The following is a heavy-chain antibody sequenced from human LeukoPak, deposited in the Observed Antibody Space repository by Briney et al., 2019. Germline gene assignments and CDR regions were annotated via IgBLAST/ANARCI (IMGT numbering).Heavy chain of an antibody. CDR2: ISSSGSTI. Sequence: GGSLRLSCAASGFTVSSNYMNWVRQAPGKGLEWVSYISSSGSTIYYADSVKGRFTISRDNAKNSLYLQMNSLRAEDTAVYYCARSNYYDSSGLFYFDYWGQGTLVTVSS. CDR1: GFTVSSNY. V-gene: IGHV3-48*03. J-gene: IGHJ4*02. CDR3: ARSNYYDSSGLFYFDY. D-gene: IGHD3-22*01.